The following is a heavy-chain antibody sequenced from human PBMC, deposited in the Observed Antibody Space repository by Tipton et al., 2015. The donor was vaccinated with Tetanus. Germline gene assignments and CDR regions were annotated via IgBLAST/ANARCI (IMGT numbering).Heavy chain of an antibody. V-gene: IGHV4-31*03. J-gene: IGHJ4*02. Sequence: TLSLTCTVSGDSVSSSRYYWGWVRQPPGKGLEWIGYIYYTGNTYYNPSLKSRVTISVDTSKNQFSLKLSSVTAADTAVYYCARRGGDFLTGYYDSWGQGTLVTVSS. CDR2: IYYTGNT. D-gene: IGHD3-9*01. CDR3: ARRGGDFLTGYYDS. CDR1: GDSVSSSRYY.